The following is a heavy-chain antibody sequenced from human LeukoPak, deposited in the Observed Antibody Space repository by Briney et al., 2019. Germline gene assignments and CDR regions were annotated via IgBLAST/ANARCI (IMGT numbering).Heavy chain of an antibody. D-gene: IGHD2-15*01. J-gene: IGHJ4*02. CDR3: ARDQGCGSFDF. CDR2: IYCSGST. Sequence: SQNLSLTCTVSGGSISNGVYYWSWIRQHPGKGLEWIGYIYCSGSTYYSPSLKSRLTMSVDTSKNQFSLKLSSVTAADTAVYYCARDQGCGSFDFWGQGTRVTVSS. V-gene: IGHV4-31*03. CDR1: GGSISNGVYY.